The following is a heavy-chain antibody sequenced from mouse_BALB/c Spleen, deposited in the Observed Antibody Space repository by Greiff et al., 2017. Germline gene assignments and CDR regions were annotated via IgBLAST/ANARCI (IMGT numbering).Heavy chain of an antibody. Sequence: QVQLQQSGPELVKPGASVKISCKASGYAFSSSWMNWVKQRPGQGLEWIGRIYPGDGDTNYNGKFKGKATLTADKSSSTAYMQLSSLTSVDSAVYFCARDDGYRFAYWGQGTLVTVSA. D-gene: IGHD2-3*01. CDR1: GYAFSSSW. V-gene: IGHV1-82*01. CDR3: ARDDGYRFAY. J-gene: IGHJ3*01. CDR2: IYPGDGDT.